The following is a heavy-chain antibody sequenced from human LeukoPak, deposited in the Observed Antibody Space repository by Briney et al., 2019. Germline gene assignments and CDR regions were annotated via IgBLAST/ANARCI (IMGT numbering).Heavy chain of an antibody. D-gene: IGHD3-10*01. J-gene: IGHJ6*03. CDR3: ARDRRDRGIPYMDV. CDR2: IIPIFGTA. Sequence: SVKVSCKASGGTFGSYAISWVRQAPGQGLEWMGGIIPIFGTANYAQKFQGRVTITADKSTSTAYMELSSLRSEDTAVYYCARDRRDRGIPYMDVWGKGTTVTISS. CDR1: GGTFGSYA. V-gene: IGHV1-69*06.